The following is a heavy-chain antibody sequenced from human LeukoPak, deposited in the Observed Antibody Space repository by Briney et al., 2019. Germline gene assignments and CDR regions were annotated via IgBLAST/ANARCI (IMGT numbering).Heavy chain of an antibody. CDR3: AGHHPRNTVDF. CDR1: GGSISSYY. Sequence: SETLSLTCTVSGGSISSYYWSWMRQPPGKGLEWIAYISDIGSINYNPSLKSRVTISLDTSKNQFSLKLSSVTAADTAVYYCAGHHPRNTVDFWGQGTLVTVSS. D-gene: IGHD2/OR15-2a*01. J-gene: IGHJ4*02. CDR2: ISDIGSI. V-gene: IGHV4-59*08.